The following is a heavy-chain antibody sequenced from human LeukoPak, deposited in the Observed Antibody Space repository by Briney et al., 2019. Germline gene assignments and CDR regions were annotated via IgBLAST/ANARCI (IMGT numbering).Heavy chain of an antibody. CDR2: INAGNGNT. Sequence: ASVKVSCKASGYTFTSYAVHWVRQAPGQRLEWMGWINAGNGNTKYSQKFQGRVTITRDTSASTAYMELSSLRSEDTAVYYCARDEYCSSTSCYGYFQYWGQGTLVTVSS. CDR1: GYTFTSYA. CDR3: ARDEYCSSTSCYGYFQY. D-gene: IGHD2-2*01. V-gene: IGHV1-3*01. J-gene: IGHJ1*01.